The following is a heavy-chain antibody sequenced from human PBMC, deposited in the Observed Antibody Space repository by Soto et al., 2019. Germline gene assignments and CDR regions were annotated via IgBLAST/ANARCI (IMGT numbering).Heavy chain of an antibody. CDR1: GFTFSTYW. CDR2: INSDGSST. V-gene: IGHV3-74*01. Sequence: EVQLVESGGGLVQPGGSLRLSCAASGFTFSTYWMHWVRQAPGKGLVWVSRINSDGSSTYYADSVKGRFTISRDNAKKTLYLQMNRLRAEDTAVYYCARHVAGNRDYWGQGTLVTVSS. CDR3: ARHVAGNRDY. J-gene: IGHJ4*02. D-gene: IGHD2-15*01.